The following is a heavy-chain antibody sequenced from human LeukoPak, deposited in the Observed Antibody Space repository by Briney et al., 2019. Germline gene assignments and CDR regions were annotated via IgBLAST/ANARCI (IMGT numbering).Heavy chain of an antibody. CDR2: INNDGSST. V-gene: IGHV3-74*01. CDR3: ARPTKEGSSWYWWFDP. J-gene: IGHJ5*02. D-gene: IGHD6-13*01. CDR1: GFTFSSYC. Sequence: GGSLRLSCAASGFTFSSYCMHWVRQAPGKGLVWVSRINNDGSSTSYADSVKGRFTISRDNAKNTLYLQMNSLSAEDTAVYYCARPTKEGSSWYWWFDPWAREPWSPSPQ.